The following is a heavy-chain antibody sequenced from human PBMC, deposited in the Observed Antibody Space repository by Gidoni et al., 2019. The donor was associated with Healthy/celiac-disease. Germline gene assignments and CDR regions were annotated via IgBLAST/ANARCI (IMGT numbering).Heavy chain of an antibody. CDR2: IYTSGST. CDR3: ARGDYYDSSGYSLFDY. CDR1: GGSISSGSYY. J-gene: IGHJ4*02. D-gene: IGHD3-22*01. Sequence: QVQLQESGPGLVKPSQTLSLTCTVSGGSISSGSYYWSWIRQPAGKGLEWIGRIYTSGSTNYNPSLKSRVTMSVDTSKNQFSLKLSSVTAADTAVYYCARGDYYDSSGYSLFDYWGQGTLVTVSS. V-gene: IGHV4-61*02.